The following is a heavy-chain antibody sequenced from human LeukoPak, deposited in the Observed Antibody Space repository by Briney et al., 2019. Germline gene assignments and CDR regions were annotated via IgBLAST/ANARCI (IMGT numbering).Heavy chain of an antibody. Sequence: GGSLRLSCAASGFTFNTYAMSWVRQAPGKGLEWVSSISGGGDTTNYADSVKGRFTISRDNSKNTLYLQMNSLRGEDTARYYCAKATIEQWLVKVDSFDSWGQGTLVTVSS. CDR2: ISGGGDTT. CDR1: GFTFNTYA. CDR3: AKATIEQWLVKVDSFDS. V-gene: IGHV3-23*01. J-gene: IGHJ4*02. D-gene: IGHD6-19*01.